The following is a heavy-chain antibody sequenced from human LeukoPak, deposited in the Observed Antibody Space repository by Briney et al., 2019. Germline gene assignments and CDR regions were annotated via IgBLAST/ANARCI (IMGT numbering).Heavy chain of an antibody. Sequence: PSGTLSLTCAVSGASISRSNWWSWVRQTPGKGLEWLGEIYHSGSTNYNTSLKSRVTISVDQSKNQFSLKLSSATAADTAVYYCASKDYNYLAFDFWGQGTLVTVSS. CDR1: GASISRSNW. CDR2: IYHSGST. CDR3: ASKDYNYLAFDF. J-gene: IGHJ4*02. D-gene: IGHD5-24*01. V-gene: IGHV4-4*02.